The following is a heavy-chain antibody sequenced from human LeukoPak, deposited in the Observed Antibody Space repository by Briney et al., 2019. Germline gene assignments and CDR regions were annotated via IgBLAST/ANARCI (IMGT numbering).Heavy chain of an antibody. CDR1: GGSISSSSYY. J-gene: IGHJ4*02. D-gene: IGHD5-18*01. CDR3: ARHEGYSYGYLAFDY. V-gene: IGHV4-39*01. Sequence: SEALSLTCTVSGGSISSSSYYWGWIRQPPGKGLEWIGSIYYSGSTYYNPSLKSRVTISVDTSKNQFSLKLSSVTAADTAVYYCARHEGYSYGYLAFDYWGQGTLVTVSS. CDR2: IYYSGST.